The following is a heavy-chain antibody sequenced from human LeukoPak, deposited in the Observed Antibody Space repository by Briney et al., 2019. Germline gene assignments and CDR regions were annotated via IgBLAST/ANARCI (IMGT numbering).Heavy chain of an antibody. CDR3: AEDLRTGLVVIGFDY. J-gene: IGHJ4*02. V-gene: IGHV3-23*01. Sequence: GGSLRLSCAASGFTFSSYAMSWVRQAPGKGLEWVSAISGSGGSTYYADSVKGRFTISRDNSKNTLYLQMNSLRAEDTAVYYCAEDLRTGLVVIGFDYWGQGTLVTVSS. D-gene: IGHD3-22*01. CDR1: GFTFSSYA. CDR2: ISGSGGST.